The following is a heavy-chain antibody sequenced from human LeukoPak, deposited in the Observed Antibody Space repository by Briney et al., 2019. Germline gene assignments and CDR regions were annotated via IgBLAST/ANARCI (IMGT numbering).Heavy chain of an antibody. CDR1: GGSISSCNW. CDR2: IYHSGST. Sequence: SGTLSFTCAVSGGSISSCNWWRWVRQPPGKGLEWIREIYHSGSTNYNPSLKSRVTISVDKSKNQFSLKLSSVTAADTAVYYCASLIYDILTGRVYYSDYWGQGTLVTVSS. V-gene: IGHV4-4*02. D-gene: IGHD3-9*01. J-gene: IGHJ4*02. CDR3: ASLIYDILTGRVYYSDY.